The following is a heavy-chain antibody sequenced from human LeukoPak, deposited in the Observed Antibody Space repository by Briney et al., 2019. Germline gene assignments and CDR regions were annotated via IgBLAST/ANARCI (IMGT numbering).Heavy chain of an antibody. CDR2: INPNSGGT. CDR3: ARGLYGSGSEWGY. D-gene: IGHD3-10*01. J-gene: IGHJ4*02. V-gene: IGHV1-2*02. Sequence: ASVKVSCKASGYTFTGYYMHWVRQAPGQGLEWMGWINPNSGGTNYAQKFQGRVTMTRDTSISTAYMELSSLRSEDTAVYYCARGLYGSGSEWGYWGQGTLVTVSS. CDR1: GYTFTGYY.